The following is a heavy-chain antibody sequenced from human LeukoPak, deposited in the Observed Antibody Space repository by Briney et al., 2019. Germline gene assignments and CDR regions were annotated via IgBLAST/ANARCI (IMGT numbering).Heavy chain of an antibody. Sequence: SETLSLTCTVSGASISSRNYYWGWIRQPPGKGLEWIGGIFHSGSTYYSPSLKSRVTISVDTSTNRVSLKLNSVTAADTAVYYCAKTYSGSYSPFDSWGQGTLVTVSS. D-gene: IGHD1-26*01. CDR2: IFHSGST. CDR1: GASISSRNYY. J-gene: IGHJ4*02. CDR3: AKTYSGSYSPFDS. V-gene: IGHV4-39*01.